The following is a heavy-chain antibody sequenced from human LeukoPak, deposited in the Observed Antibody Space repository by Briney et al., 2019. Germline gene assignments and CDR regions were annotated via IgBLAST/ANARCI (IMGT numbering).Heavy chain of an antibody. CDR3: ARDPTYYDFWSGYYTPLYYFDY. J-gene: IGHJ4*02. CDR2: IYSDGST. CDR1: GLTVRSNY. D-gene: IGHD3-3*01. Sequence: GGSLRLSCAASGLTVRSNYMSWVRQAPGKGLEWVSVIYSDGSTYYEDSVKGRFTISRDNSKNTLSLQMNGLRAEDTAVYFCARDPTYYDFWSGYYTPLYYFDYWGQGTLDTVSS. V-gene: IGHV3-53*01.